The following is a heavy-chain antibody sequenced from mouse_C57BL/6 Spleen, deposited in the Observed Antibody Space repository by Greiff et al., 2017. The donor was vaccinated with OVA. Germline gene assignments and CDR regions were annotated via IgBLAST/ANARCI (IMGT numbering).Heavy chain of an antibody. Sequence: EVMLVESGGGLVQPGGSLKLSCAASGFTFSDYGMAWVRQAPRKGPEWVAFISNLAYRIYYADTVTGRFTISRENAKNTLYLEMSSLRSEDTAMYYCARQDIRAMDYWGQGTSVTVSS. CDR3: ARQDIRAMDY. CDR2: ISNLAYRI. V-gene: IGHV5-15*01. J-gene: IGHJ4*01. CDR1: GFTFSDYG. D-gene: IGHD1-3*01.